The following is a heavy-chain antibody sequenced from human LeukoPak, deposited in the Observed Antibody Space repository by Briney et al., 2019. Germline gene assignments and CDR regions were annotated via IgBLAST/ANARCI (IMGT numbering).Heavy chain of an antibody. J-gene: IGHJ4*02. CDR1: GDSISSYY. CDR2: IYYSGST. CDR3: AVAGLSEIDY. Sequence: RSSETLSLTCTVSGDSISSYYWSWIRQPPGKGLEWIGYIYYSGSTNYNPSLKSRVTISVDTSKNQFSLKLSSVTAADTAVYYCAVAGLSEIDYWGQGTLVTVSS. D-gene: IGHD6-19*01. V-gene: IGHV4-59*01.